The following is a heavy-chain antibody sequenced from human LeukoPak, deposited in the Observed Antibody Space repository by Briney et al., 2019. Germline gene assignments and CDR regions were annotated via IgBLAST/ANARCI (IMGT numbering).Heavy chain of an antibody. CDR1: GYTFTGYY. J-gene: IGHJ5*02. D-gene: IGHD3-10*01. CDR3: ASPLYYYGSGSYYSLDP. V-gene: IGHV1-2*02. Sequence: GASVKVSFKASGYTFTGYYMHWVRQAPGQGLEWMGWINPNSGGTNYAQKFQGRVTMTRDTSISTAYMELSRLRSDDTAVYYCASPLYYYGSGSYYSLDPWGQGTLVTVSS. CDR2: INPNSGGT.